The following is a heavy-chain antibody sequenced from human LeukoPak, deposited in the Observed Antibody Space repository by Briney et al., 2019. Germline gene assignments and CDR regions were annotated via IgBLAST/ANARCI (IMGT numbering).Heavy chain of an antibody. J-gene: IGHJ3*02. D-gene: IGHD3-22*01. CDR3: ARVEKYYYDSSGHDAFDI. CDR1: GGSISSGGYY. Sequence: SETLSLTCTVSGGSISSGGYYWSWIRQPAGKGLEWIGRIYTSGSTNYNPSLKSRVTMSVDTSKNQFSLKLSSVTAADTAVYYCARVEKYYYDSSGHDAFDIWGQGTMVTVSS. CDR2: IYTSGST. V-gene: IGHV4-61*02.